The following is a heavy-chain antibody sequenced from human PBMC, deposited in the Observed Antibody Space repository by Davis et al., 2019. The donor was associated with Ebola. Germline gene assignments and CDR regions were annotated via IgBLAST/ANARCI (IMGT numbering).Heavy chain of an antibody. V-gene: IGHV4-34*01. CDR1: GGSFSGYY. CDR3: ARSPQVLRFLEWLFDY. CDR2: INQSGST. J-gene: IGHJ4*02. Sequence: SETLSLTCAVYGGSFSGYYWSWIRQPPGKGLEWIGEINQSGSTNYNPSLKSRVTISVDTSKNQFSLKLSSVTAADTAVYYCARSPQVLRFLEWLFDYWGQGTLVTVSS. D-gene: IGHD3-3*01.